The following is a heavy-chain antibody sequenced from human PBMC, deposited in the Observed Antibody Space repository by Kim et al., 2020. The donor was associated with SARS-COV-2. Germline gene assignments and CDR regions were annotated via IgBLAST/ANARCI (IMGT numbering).Heavy chain of an antibody. CDR3: AKESAGGTWFDS. D-gene: IGHD6-13*01. CDR2: IGGSGGNT. Sequence: GGSLRLSCAASGFTFRNYAMGWGRQAPGRGLEWILIIGGSGGNTYYADSVRGRFTISRDNSKNTVYLHMGSLRAEATALYYCAKESAGGTWFDSWGQGSL. J-gene: IGHJ5*01. CDR1: GFTFRNYA. V-gene: IGHV3-23*01.